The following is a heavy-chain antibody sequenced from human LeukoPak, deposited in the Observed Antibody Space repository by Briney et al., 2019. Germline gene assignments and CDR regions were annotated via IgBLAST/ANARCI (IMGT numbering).Heavy chain of an antibody. D-gene: IGHD5-12*01. Sequence: GESLKISCKGSGYSFTSYWIGWARQMPGKGLEWMGIIYPGDSDTRYSPSFQGQVTISADKSISTAYLQWSSLKASDTAMYYCARGGVATHYCYYGMDVWGQGTTVTVSS. CDR3: ARGGVATHYCYYGMDV. J-gene: IGHJ6*02. CDR2: IYPGDSDT. CDR1: GYSFTSYW. V-gene: IGHV5-51*01.